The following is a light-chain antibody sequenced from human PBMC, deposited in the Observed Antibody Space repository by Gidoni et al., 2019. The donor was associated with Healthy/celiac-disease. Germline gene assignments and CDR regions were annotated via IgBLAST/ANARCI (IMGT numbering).Light chain of an antibody. J-gene: IGKJ4*01. CDR3: MQALQTPLT. V-gene: IGKV2-28*01. CDR1: QSLLHSNGYNY. CDR2: LGS. Sequence: DIVMTQSPLSLPVTPGEPASISCRSSQSLLHSNGYNYLDWYLQKPGQSPQLLIYLGSNRASGVPDMFSGSGSGTDFTLKISRVEAEDVGVYYCMQALQTPLTFGGGTKVESK.